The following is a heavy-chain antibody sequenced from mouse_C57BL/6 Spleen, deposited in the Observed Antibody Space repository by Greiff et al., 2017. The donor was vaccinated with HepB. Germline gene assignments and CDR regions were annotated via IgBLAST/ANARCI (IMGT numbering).Heavy chain of an antibody. Sequence: VQLQQSGAELARPGASVKLSCKASGYTFTSYGISWVKQRTGQGLEWIGEIYPRSGNTYYNEKFKGKATLTADKSSSTAYMELRSLTSEDSAVYFCAREGNYGSSLYWYFDVWGTGTTVTVSS. V-gene: IGHV1-81*01. J-gene: IGHJ1*03. CDR1: GYTFTSYG. D-gene: IGHD1-1*01. CDR2: IYPRSGNT. CDR3: AREGNYGSSLYWYFDV.